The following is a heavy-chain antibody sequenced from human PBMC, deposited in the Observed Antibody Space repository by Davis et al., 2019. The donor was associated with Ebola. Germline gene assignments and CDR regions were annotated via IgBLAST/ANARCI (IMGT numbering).Heavy chain of an antibody. CDR3: ARDPVGIVGASGSH. D-gene: IGHD1-26*01. CDR2: IYHSGST. CDR1: GGSISSSNW. J-gene: IGHJ4*02. Sequence: PSETLSLTCAVSGGSISSSNWWSWVRQPPGKGLEWIGEIYHSGSTNYNPSLKSRVTISVDKSKNQFSLKLSSVTAADTAVYYCARDPVGIVGASGSHWGQGTLVTVSS. V-gene: IGHV4-4*02.